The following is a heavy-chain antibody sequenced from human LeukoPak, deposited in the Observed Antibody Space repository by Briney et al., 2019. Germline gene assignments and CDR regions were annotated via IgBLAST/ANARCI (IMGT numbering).Heavy chain of an antibody. CDR3: ARDSSITTPRGGFDI. J-gene: IGHJ3*02. D-gene: IGHD3-22*01. Sequence: GASVTVPFTSSVYMFIFYYIHWVRQAPGQGLEWMGWINPNSGGTNYAQKFRGRVTLPRAPSINTAYMEVISLASDDTAVYYCARDSSITTPRGGFDIWGQGTKVTVSS. CDR1: VYMFIFYY. V-gene: IGHV1-2*02. CDR2: INPNSGGT.